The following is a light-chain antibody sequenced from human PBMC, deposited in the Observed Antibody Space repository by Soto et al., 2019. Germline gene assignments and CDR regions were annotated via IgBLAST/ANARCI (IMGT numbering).Light chain of an antibody. V-gene: IGKV3-15*01. CDR3: QQYNNWPGT. CDR1: QSVSSK. CDR2: GAS. J-gene: IGKJ1*01. Sequence: EIVLTQSPGTLSVSPGERATLSCRASQSVSSKLAWYQQKPGQAPRLLFYGASTGATGIPARFSGSGSETEFTRSISSLQSEDFAVYYCQQYNNWPGTFGQGTKLEIK.